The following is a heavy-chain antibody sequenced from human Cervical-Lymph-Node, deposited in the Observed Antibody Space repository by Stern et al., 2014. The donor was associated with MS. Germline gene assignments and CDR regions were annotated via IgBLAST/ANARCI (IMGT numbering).Heavy chain of an antibody. J-gene: IGHJ2*01. CDR3: ARGAGVYWYFDL. Sequence: VQLVESGAEVKKPGASVKVSCKASGYTFMTYAMHWVRQAPGQRLEWMGCINAGNGNTKESQKFQGRVTITRDTSASTAYMELSSLRSEDTAVYYCARGAGVYWYFDLWGRGTLVTVSS. CDR2: INAGNGNT. D-gene: IGHD3-10*01. V-gene: IGHV1-3*01. CDR1: GYTFMTYA.